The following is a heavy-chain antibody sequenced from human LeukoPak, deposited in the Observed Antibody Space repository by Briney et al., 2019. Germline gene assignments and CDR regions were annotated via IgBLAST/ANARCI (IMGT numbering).Heavy chain of an antibody. CDR3: ARESPGHASFDY. CDR1: GFTFNNYA. CDR2: ISSSSSTI. Sequence: GGSLRLSCAASGFTFNNYAMSSVRQAPGKRLEWVSSISSSSSTIYYADSVKGRFTISRDNAKNSLYLQMNSLRAEDTAVYYCARESPGHASFDYWGQGTLVTVSS. V-gene: IGHV3-48*01. J-gene: IGHJ4*02.